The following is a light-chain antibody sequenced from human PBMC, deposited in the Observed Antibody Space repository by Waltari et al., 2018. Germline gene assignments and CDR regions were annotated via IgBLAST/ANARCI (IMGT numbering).Light chain of an antibody. CDR2: GKV. V-gene: IGLV3-19*01. CDR1: SLSRYS. CDR3: SSRDSSGNQVV. Sequence: SSELTQDPAVSVALGQTVRITCQGDSLSRYSATWYQQKPGQAPVFVIYGKVNRLSGIPDRFSGSRSGNTAYLTISGAQAEDEGDYYCSSRDSSGNQVVFGGGTTLTVL. J-gene: IGLJ2*01.